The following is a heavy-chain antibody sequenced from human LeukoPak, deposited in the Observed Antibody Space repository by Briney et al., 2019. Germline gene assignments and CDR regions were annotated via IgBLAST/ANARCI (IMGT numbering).Heavy chain of an antibody. CDR2: INPNSGGT. J-gene: IGHJ2*01. V-gene: IGHV1-2*02. D-gene: IGHD6-13*01. Sequence: ASVKVSCKASGYTFTGYYMHWVRQAPGQGLEWMGWINPNSGGTNYAQKFQGRVTMTRDTSISTAYMELSRLRSDDTAAYYCARGIAAAALTSLNPGYWYFDLWGRGTLVTVSS. CDR1: GYTFTGYY. CDR3: ARGIAAAALTSLNPGYWYFDL.